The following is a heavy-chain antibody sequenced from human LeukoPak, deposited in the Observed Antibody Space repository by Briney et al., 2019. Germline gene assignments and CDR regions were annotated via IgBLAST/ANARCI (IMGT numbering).Heavy chain of an antibody. CDR3: AKRYYDFPLDY. CDR1: GFTFSIYA. CDR2: ISANGGET. J-gene: IGHJ4*02. D-gene: IGHD3-3*01. V-gene: IGHV3-23*01. Sequence: GGSLRLSCAASGFTFSIYAMNWVRQAPREGLEWVSSISANGGETHYADSVKGRFTISRDNSKNTLYLQINNPRVEDTAVYYCAKRYYDFPLDYWGQGTLVTVSS.